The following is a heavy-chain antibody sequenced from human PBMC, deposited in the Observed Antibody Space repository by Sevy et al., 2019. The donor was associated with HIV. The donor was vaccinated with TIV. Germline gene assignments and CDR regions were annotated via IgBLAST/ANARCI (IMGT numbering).Heavy chain of an antibody. V-gene: IGHV4-39*01. Sequence: SESLSLTCTVSGCSISSSSYYWNWIRQPPGKGLEWIGSINYTGSTYYKPSLKSRVTISKDTSKNQFSLKLTSVTAADTAVYYCARPEGLQLNYAMDVWGQGTTVTVSS. CDR3: ARPEGLQLNYAMDV. D-gene: IGHD3-3*01. CDR2: INYTGST. CDR1: GCSISSSSYY. J-gene: IGHJ6*02.